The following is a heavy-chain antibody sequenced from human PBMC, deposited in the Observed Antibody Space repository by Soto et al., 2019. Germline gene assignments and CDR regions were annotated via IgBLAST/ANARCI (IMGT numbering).Heavy chain of an antibody. V-gene: IGHV5-51*01. CDR2: IYPGDSDT. CDR1: GYSFTTYC. Sequence: GKSQNITCTGAGYSFTTYCSGWERQMPGKGLECMGIIYPGDSDTRYSPSFQGQVTISADKSISTAYLQWSSLKASDTAMYYCARPRSSSRNYYGMDVWGQGT. J-gene: IGHJ6*02. D-gene: IGHD6-13*01. CDR3: ARPRSSSRNYYGMDV.